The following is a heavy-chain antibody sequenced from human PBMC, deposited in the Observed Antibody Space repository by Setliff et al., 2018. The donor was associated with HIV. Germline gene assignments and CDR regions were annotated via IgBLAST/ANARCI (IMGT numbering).Heavy chain of an antibody. CDR2: IYYSGNT. Sequence: SETLSLTCTVSGGSISSADYYWSWIRQPPGKGLEWIGYIYYSGNTYFNPALKSRITMSVETSEDQFSLKLSSVTDADTAVYSCARVVVERATIFDFWGPGTLVTVSS. D-gene: IGHD5-12*01. CDR1: GGSISSADYY. V-gene: IGHV4-30-4*08. CDR3: ARVVVERATIFDF. J-gene: IGHJ4*02.